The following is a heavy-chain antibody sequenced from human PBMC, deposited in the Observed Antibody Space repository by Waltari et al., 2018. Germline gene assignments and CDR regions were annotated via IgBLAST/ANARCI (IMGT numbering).Heavy chain of an antibody. D-gene: IGHD2-15*01. CDR2: ISSSRSII. CDR1: GFNFRRYR. V-gene: IGHV3-48*01. Sequence: EVQLVESGGGLVQPGGSLRLSCAASGFNFRRYRMNWVRQAPGKGLEWVSYISSSRSIIYYAHSVKGRFTISRDNAKNSLYLQMNSLRAEDTAVYYCAPQIMVGSDYWGQGTLVTVSS. CDR3: APQIMVGSDY. J-gene: IGHJ4*02.